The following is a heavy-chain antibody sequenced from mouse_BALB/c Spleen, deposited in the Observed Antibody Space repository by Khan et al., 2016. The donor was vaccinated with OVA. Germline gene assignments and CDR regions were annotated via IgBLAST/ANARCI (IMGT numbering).Heavy chain of an antibody. Sequence: EVELVESGGGLVKPGGSLTLSCAASGFTFSDYYMYWVRQTPEKRLEWVATISDGGSYTYYPDSMKGRFTISRDDAENNLFLQMSSLRTEATAMYYCVRGDYGDPFAYWGQGTLVTVSA. J-gene: IGHJ3*01. CDR2: ISDGGSYT. CDR3: VRGDYGDPFAY. D-gene: IGHD2-13*01. CDR1: GFTFSDYY. V-gene: IGHV5-4*02.